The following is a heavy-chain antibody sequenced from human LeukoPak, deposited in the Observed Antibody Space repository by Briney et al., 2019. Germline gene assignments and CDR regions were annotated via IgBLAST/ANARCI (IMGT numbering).Heavy chain of an antibody. D-gene: IGHD2-15*01. Sequence: GGSLRLSCAASGFTFGSYSMNWVRQAPGKGLEWVSYISSSSSTIYYADSVKGRFTISRDNAKNSLYLQMNSLRDEDTAVYYCARGRYCSGGSCYSGSDYWGQGTLVTVSS. V-gene: IGHV3-48*02. CDR2: ISSSSSTI. J-gene: IGHJ4*02. CDR1: GFTFGSYS. CDR3: ARGRYCSGGSCYSGSDY.